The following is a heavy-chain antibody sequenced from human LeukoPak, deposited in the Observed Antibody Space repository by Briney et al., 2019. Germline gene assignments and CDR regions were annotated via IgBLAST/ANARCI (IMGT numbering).Heavy chain of an antibody. V-gene: IGHV3-30*18. J-gene: IGHJ4*02. CDR2: ISYDGSNK. CDR3: AKDLVMAAAGTDYFDY. D-gene: IGHD6-13*01. CDR1: GFTFSSYG. Sequence: GGSLRLSCAASGFTFSSYGMHWVRQAPGKGVEWVAVISYDGSNKYYADSVKGRFTISRDNSKNTLYLQMNSLRAEDTAVYYCAKDLVMAAAGTDYFDYWGQGTLVTVSS.